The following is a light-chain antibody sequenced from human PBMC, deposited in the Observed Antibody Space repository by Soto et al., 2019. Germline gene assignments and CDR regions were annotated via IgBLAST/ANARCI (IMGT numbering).Light chain of an antibody. V-gene: IGKV3-20*01. CDR2: DAS. Sequence: EIVLTQSPGTLSLSPGERATLSYRASQSVIGNYLAWYRQKPGQAPRLLIYDASSRATGIPDRFSGSGSGTDFTLTISRLEPEDFTVYYCQQYGGSPPWTFGQGTKVEIK. J-gene: IGKJ1*01. CDR3: QQYGGSPPWT. CDR1: QSVIGNY.